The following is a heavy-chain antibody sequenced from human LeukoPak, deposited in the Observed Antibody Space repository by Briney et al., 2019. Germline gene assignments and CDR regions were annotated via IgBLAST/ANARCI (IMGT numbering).Heavy chain of an antibody. CDR1: GFTFSSYV. V-gene: IGHV3-74*01. D-gene: IGHD4-23*01. CDR2: IASDGSST. J-gene: IGHJ4*02. CDR3: ARGRPHGNDY. Sequence: GGSLRLSCAASGFTFSSYVMNWVRHAPGKGLVWVSRIASDGSSTTYADSVKGRFSISRDNAKNTLYLQMNSLRVEDTAVYYCARGRPHGNDYWGQGTLVTVSS.